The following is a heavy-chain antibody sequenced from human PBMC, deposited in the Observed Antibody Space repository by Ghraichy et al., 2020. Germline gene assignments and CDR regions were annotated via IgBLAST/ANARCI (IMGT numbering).Heavy chain of an antibody. CDR3: SASAPTLFPLVSCENSPSDTKLDY. V-gene: IGHV3-30*03. CDR2: ISYDGSNK. CDR1: GFTFSSYG. Sequence: GGSLRLSCAASGFTFSSYGMHWVRQAPGKGLEWVAVISYDGSNKYYADSVKGQFTISRDNSKNTLYLQMNSLRAEDTAVYYWSASAPTLFPLVSCENSPSDTKLDY. J-gene: IGHJ6*03. D-gene: IGHD5-18*01.